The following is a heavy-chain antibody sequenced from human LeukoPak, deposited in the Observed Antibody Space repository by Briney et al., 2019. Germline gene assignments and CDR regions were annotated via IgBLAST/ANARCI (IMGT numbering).Heavy chain of an antibody. CDR3: ARTYSSSWAFDYYYYYMDV. CDR1: GFTFSRYG. J-gene: IGHJ6*03. D-gene: IGHD6-13*01. Sequence: GGSLRLSCAASGFTFSRYGMHWVRQAPGKGLEWVSFTRFDGENKYYADSVKGRFTISRDNSKNTLYLQMGSLRAEDVAVYYCARTYSSSWAFDYYYYYMDVWGKGTTVTVSS. CDR2: TRFDGENK. V-gene: IGHV3-30*02.